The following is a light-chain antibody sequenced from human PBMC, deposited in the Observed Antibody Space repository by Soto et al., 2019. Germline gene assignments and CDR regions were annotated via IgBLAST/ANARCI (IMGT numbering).Light chain of an antibody. CDR1: QSISSW. V-gene: IGKV1-5*03. CDR3: QQLNSYPST. Sequence: DIHMTQSPSTLSASVGYIFTITCRASQSISSWLAWYQKKTGKAPKLLIYKASSLESGVPSRLRGSGYETDLTITISSIQTEDFETYFCQQLNSYPSTFGGGTKVDI. J-gene: IGKJ4*01. CDR2: KAS.